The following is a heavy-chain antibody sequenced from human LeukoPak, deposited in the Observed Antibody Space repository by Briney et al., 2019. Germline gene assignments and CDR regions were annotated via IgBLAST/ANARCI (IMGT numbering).Heavy chain of an antibody. CDR3: VRDNYVSGDI. CDR2: ITRSSTNI. CDR1: GFTFSSYS. V-gene: IGHV3-21*01. D-gene: IGHD3-10*01. Sequence: GGSLRLSCAASGFTFSSYSMNWVRQAPGKGLEWDSSITRSSTNIYYADSVKGRFTISRDNAKNSLYLQMNSLRDEDTAVYYCVRDNYVSGDIWGQGTMVTVSS. J-gene: IGHJ3*02.